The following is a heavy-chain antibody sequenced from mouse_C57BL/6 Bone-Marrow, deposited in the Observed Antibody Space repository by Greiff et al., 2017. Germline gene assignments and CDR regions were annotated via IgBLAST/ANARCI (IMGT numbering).Heavy chain of an antibody. CDR2: IYPRDGST. Sequence: QVQLQQSDAELVKPGASVKISCKVSGYTFTDHTIHWMKQRPEQGLEWIGYIYPRDGSTKYNEKFKGKATLTADKSSSTAYMQLNSLTSEDSAVXFCARDYYGSSFYYAMDYWGQGTSVTVSS. J-gene: IGHJ4*01. CDR1: GYTFTDHT. V-gene: IGHV1-78*01. CDR3: ARDYYGSSFYYAMDY. D-gene: IGHD1-1*01.